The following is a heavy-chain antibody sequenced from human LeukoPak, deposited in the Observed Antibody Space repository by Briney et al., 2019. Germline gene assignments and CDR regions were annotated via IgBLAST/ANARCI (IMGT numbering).Heavy chain of an antibody. D-gene: IGHD1-26*01. CDR2: IIPIFGTA. J-gene: IGHJ4*02. Sequence: ASVKVSCKASGGTFSSYAISWVRQAPGQGLEWMGGIIPIFGTANYAQKFQGRVTITADESTSTAYMELSSPRSEDTAVYYCARDRNGKVGATDYWGQGTLVTVSS. CDR1: GGTFSSYA. CDR3: ARDRNGKVGATDY. V-gene: IGHV1-69*13.